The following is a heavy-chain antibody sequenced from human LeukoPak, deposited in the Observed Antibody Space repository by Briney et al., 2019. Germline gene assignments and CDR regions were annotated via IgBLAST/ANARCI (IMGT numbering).Heavy chain of an antibody. J-gene: IGHJ5*02. CDR2: IAYDGSRK. D-gene: IGHD3-3*01. V-gene: IGHV3-30*03. CDR3: TRYDSSRFDP. Sequence: GGSLRLSCAASGFTFSGYGMHWVRQAPGKGLEWVTGIAYDGSRKHYADSVKGRFTISRDHSRNTMDLQMSSLRGEDTAVYHCTRYDSSRFDPWGQGTLVIVSA. CDR1: GFTFSGYG.